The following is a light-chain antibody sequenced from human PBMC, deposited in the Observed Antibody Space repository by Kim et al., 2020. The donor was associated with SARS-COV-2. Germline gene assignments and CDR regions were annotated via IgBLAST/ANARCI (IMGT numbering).Light chain of an antibody. CDR1: QNIRDNS. CDR3: QQYVDSPFT. Sequence: EMVLTQSPGTVSLSPGEKVTLSCRASQNIRDNSLAWYQQRPGQAPRVLIYGASSGATGTPDRFSASGSGTDFTLTISRLQPEDFAVYYCQQYVDSPFTFGQGTRLEIK. CDR2: GAS. V-gene: IGKV3-20*01. J-gene: IGKJ5*01.